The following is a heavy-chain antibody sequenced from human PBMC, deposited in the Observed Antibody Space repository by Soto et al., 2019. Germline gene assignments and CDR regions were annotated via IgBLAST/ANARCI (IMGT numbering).Heavy chain of an antibody. D-gene: IGHD6-6*01. Sequence: QMQLVQSGAEARKPGASVKVSCKTSGYTFTGYYLNWVRQDPGRGLEWVGWINPKTGDTNNAQKYQGRVTMTTDTSIRTGYMELSGLKADDTAVYYCVTGDHLVRWGQGTRVTVSS. V-gene: IGHV1-2*02. CDR1: GYTFTGYY. CDR2: INPKTGDT. J-gene: IGHJ4*02. CDR3: VTGDHLVR.